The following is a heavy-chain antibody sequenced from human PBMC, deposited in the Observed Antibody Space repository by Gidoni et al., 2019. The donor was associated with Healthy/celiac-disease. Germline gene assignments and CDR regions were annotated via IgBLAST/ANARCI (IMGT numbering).Heavy chain of an antibody. D-gene: IGHD1-1*01. CDR2: ISWNSGSI. V-gene: IGHV3-9*01. CDR1: GFTFDDYA. CDR3: AKAGKFNELIAES. J-gene: IGHJ4*02. Sequence: EVQLVESGGGLVQPGRSLRLSCAASGFTFDDYAMHWVRQAPGKGLEWVSGISWNSGSIGYADSVKGRFTISRDNAKNSLYLQMNSLRAEDTALYYCAKAGKFNELIAESWGQGTLVTVSS.